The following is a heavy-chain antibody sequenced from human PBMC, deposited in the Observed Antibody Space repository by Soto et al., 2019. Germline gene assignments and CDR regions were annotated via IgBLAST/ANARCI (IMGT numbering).Heavy chain of an antibody. CDR1: GGPITNDY. D-gene: IGHD3-10*01. CDR3: ARTRIPNAFDI. V-gene: IGHV4-30-2*01. J-gene: IGHJ3*02. Sequence: SETLSLTCTISGGPITNDYWSWIRQPPGKGLEWIGYIYHSGSTYYNPSLKSRVTISVDRSKNQFSLKLSSVTAADTAVYYCARTRIPNAFDIWGQGTMVTVSS. CDR2: IYHSGST.